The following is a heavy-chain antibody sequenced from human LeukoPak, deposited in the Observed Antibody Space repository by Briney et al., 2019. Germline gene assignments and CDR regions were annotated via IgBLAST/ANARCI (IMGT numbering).Heavy chain of an antibody. CDR1: GGSISSYY. CDR3: ARPHQGCSSTSCPNWFDP. J-gene: IGHJ5*02. Sequence: SETLSLTCTVSGGSISSYYWSWIRQPLGKGLEWIGYIYYSGSTNYNPSLKSRVTISVDTSKNQFSLKLSSVTAADTAVYYCARPHQGCSSTSCPNWFDPWGQGTLVTVSS. CDR2: IYYSGST. D-gene: IGHD2-2*01. V-gene: IGHV4-59*12.